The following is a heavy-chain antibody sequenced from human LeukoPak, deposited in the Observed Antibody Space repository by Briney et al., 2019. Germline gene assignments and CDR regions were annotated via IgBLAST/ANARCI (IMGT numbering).Heavy chain of an antibody. CDR2: INPSGGST. V-gene: IGHV1-46*01. Sequence: ASVTLSCTASGYAFTIYYMHWVRHGPGPGLGWMGVINPSGGSTSYAQKFQGRVTMTRDMSTTTVYMELSSLRSEDTAVYYCARDIGSGYYSYYYYYMDVWGKGTTVTVSS. CDR1: GYAFTIYY. D-gene: IGHD3-3*01. CDR3: ARDIGSGYYSYYYYYMDV. J-gene: IGHJ6*03.